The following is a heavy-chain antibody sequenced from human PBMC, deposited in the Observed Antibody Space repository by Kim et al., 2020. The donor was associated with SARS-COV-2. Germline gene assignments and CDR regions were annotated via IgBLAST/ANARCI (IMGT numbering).Heavy chain of an antibody. CDR2: ISWNSGSI. Sequence: GGSLRLSCAASGFTFGDYAMHWVRQAPGKGLEWVSGISWNSGSIGYADSVKGRFTISRDNAKNSLYLQMNSLRAEDTALYYCAKGGSYPLYYYYYMDVWGKGTTVTVSS. D-gene: IGHD1-26*01. CDR1: GFTFGDYA. V-gene: IGHV3-9*01. J-gene: IGHJ6*03. CDR3: AKGGSYPLYYYYYMDV.